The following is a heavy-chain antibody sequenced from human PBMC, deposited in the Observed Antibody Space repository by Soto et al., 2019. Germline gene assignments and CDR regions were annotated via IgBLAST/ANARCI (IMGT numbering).Heavy chain of an antibody. CDR3: AREMMAVPADEAMVNFDY. CDR1: GGSFSGYY. V-gene: IGHV4-34*01. J-gene: IGHJ4*02. Sequence: QVQLPQWGAGLLQPSETLSLTCAVYGGSFSGYYWSWIRQPPGNGPEWIGEITHSGSTNYNPSLKSRVPITVDTSKSKFSPELSSVTAADPVVDYGAREMMAVPADEAMVNFDYLCQGTLDTFCS. D-gene: IGHD5-18*01. CDR2: ITHSGST.